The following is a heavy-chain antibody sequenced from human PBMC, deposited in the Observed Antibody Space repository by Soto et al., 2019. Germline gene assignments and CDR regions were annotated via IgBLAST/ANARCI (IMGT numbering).Heavy chain of an antibody. CDR2: IYHSGST. D-gene: IGHD6-19*01. V-gene: IGHV4-38-2*01. CDR1: GYSISSGYY. CDR3: ARRIAVAGTSWFDP. Sequence: PSETLSLTCAVSGYSISSGYYWGWIRQPPGKGLEWIGSIYHSGSTYYNPSLKSRVTISVDTSKNQFSLKLSSVTAADTAVYYCARRIAVAGTSWFDPWGQGTLVTAPQ. J-gene: IGHJ5*02.